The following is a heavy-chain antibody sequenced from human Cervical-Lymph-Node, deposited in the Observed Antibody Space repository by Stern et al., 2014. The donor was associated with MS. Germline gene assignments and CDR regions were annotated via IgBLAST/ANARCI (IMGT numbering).Heavy chain of an antibody. CDR3: ALGGFGHYFEY. D-gene: IGHD3-10*01. V-gene: IGHV1-69*01. CDR1: GGTFSSSD. Sequence: QVQLVQSGAEVQKPGSSVKVSCRASGGTFSSSDISWVRPAPGQGLEWMGGIIPIIGTSSYAQKYQGRVTITADESTSTAYMELSSLRSEDTAIYYCALGGFGHYFEYWGQGTLVTVSS. CDR2: IIPIIGTS. J-gene: IGHJ4*02.